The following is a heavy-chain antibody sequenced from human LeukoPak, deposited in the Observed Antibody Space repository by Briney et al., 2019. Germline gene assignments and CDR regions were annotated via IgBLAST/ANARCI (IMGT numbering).Heavy chain of an antibody. D-gene: IGHD4-17*01. Sequence: PSETLSLTCTVSGGSISSGGYYWSWIRQHPGKGLEWIGYIYYSGSTYYNPSLKSRVTISADTSKNQFSLKLSSVTAADTAVYYCARSGDYGIIDYWGQGTLVTVSS. J-gene: IGHJ4*02. CDR2: IYYSGST. CDR3: ARSGDYGIIDY. V-gene: IGHV4-31*03. CDR1: GGSISSGGYY.